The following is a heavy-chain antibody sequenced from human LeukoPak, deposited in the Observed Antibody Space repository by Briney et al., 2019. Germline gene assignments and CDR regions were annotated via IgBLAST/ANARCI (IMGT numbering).Heavy chain of an antibody. D-gene: IGHD5-18*01. J-gene: IGHJ5*02. CDR1: GGSISSCY. Sequence: SETLSLTCTVSGGSISSCYWSWIRQPAGKGLEWIGRIYTSGSTNYNPSLKSRVTMSVDTSKNQFSLKVSSATAADTAVYYCARDCNTAMAINWFDPWGQGTLVTVSS. V-gene: IGHV4-4*07. CDR3: ARDCNTAMAINWFDP. CDR2: IYTSGST.